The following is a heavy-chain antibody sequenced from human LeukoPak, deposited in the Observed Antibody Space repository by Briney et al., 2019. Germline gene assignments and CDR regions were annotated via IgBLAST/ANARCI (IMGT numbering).Heavy chain of an antibody. CDR1: GFTFSSYS. Sequence: GGSLRLSCAASGFTFSSYSMNWVRQAPGKGLEWVSSISSSSSYIYYADSVKGRFTISRDNAKNSLNLQMNSLRAEDTAVYYCARVGEGATDYWGQGTLVTVSS. CDR3: ARVGEGATDY. V-gene: IGHV3-21*01. CDR2: ISSSSSYI. D-gene: IGHD1-26*01. J-gene: IGHJ4*02.